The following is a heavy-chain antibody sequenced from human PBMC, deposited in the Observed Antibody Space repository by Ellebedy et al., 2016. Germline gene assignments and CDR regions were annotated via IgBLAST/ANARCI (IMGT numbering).Heavy chain of an antibody. CDR3: AKGTMDYFYH. J-gene: IGHJ4*02. D-gene: IGHD4/OR15-4a*01. CDR1: GFTFNDYA. Sequence: GGSLRLXCAGSGFTFNDYALHWVRQAPGKGLEWVSGISWDSAVIGYGGSVKGRFTISKDSAKNYLYLQMNSLRLEDTAFYYCAKGTMDYFYHWGQGTLVTVSS. V-gene: IGHV3-9*01. CDR2: ISWDSAVI.